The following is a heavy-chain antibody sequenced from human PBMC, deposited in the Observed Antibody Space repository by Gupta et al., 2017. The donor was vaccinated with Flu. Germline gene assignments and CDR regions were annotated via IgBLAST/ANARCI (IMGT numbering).Heavy chain of an antibody. V-gene: IGHV4-38-2*01. CDR3: ARGYKWKCES. D-gene: IGHD1-20*01. CDR2: SFHNEIT. CDR1: GYSISNGYY. Sequence: QVQLQESGPGLVKPSETLSLTCDVSGYSISNGYYWGWIRQPPGKGLEWIASSFHNEITYHNPSLRSRMSISVDTSKNQLYLKLSSVTAAETAFYYCARGYKWKCESWSQGTLVIVSS. J-gene: IGHJ5*02.